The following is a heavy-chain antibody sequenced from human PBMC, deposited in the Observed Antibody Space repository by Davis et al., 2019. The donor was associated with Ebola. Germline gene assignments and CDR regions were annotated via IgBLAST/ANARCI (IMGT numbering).Heavy chain of an antibody. Sequence: PGGSLRLSCEASGFTFSAYSMAWVRQAPGKGLEWLSYISSGGVTTYYADSVTGRFSTSRDNAQNSLLMQMKSLRDEDTAVYYCARVNLWSRGWGMDVWGKGTTVTVSS. CDR3: ARVNLWSRGWGMDV. D-gene: IGHD2-21*01. CDR1: GFTFSAYS. CDR2: ISSGGVTT. V-gene: IGHV3-48*02. J-gene: IGHJ6*03.